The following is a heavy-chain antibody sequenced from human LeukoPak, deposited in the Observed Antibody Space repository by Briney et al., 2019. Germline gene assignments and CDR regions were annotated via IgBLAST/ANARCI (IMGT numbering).Heavy chain of an antibody. CDR2: IYTSVIT. CDR3: ARDPSMGAGTNYFDD. V-gene: IGHV4-4*07. D-gene: IGHD6-19*01. CDR1: GGSISGYY. Sequence: SSETPSLTCTVSGGSISGYYWSWIRQPAGKGLEWIGRIYTSVITNYNPSLKSRVTMSVDTSKNQFSLKVTSVTAADTAVYYCARDPSMGAGTNYFDDWGQGTLVTVSS. J-gene: IGHJ4*02.